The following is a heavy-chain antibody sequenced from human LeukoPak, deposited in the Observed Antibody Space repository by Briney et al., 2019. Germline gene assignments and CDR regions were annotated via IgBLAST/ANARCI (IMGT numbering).Heavy chain of an antibody. J-gene: IGHJ4*02. CDR1: GYTFSSYD. V-gene: IGHV1-8*01. D-gene: IGHD6-19*01. Sequence: ASVKVSCKASGYTFSSYDINWVRQATGQGLEWMGWMNPNSGHTDYAQKLQGRVTMTTDTSTSTAYMELRSLRSDDTAVYYCARDSSGWSICESWGQGTLVTVSS. CDR3: ARDSSGWSICES. CDR2: MNPNSGHT.